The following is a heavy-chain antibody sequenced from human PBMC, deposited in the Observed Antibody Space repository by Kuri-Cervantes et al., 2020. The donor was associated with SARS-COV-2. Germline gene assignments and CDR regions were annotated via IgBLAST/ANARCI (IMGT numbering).Heavy chain of an antibody. CDR1: GFTFSSYS. CDR2: ISSSSSYI. CDR3: AGGNYVMYSRWPTAPSDY. J-gene: IGHJ4*02. V-gene: IGHV3-21*01. Sequence: GGSLRLSCAASGFTFSSYSMNWVRQAPGKGLEWVSSISSSSSYISYADSMKGRFTISRDNAKNSLYLQMNSLRAEDTAVYYCAGGNYVMYSRWPTAPSDYWGQGTLVTVSS. D-gene: IGHD3-16*01.